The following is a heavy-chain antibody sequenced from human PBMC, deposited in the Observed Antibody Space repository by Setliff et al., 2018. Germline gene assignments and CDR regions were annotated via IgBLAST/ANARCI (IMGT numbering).Heavy chain of an antibody. Sequence: GGSLRLSCEASEFIFSRYWMSWVRQAPGKGLEWVANIKEDGSEKYYVDSVKGRFTISRDNAKSSLYLQMNSLRAEDTAVYYCARPGRSNYWDSFDYWGQGTLVTVSS. CDR3: ARPGRSNYWDSFDY. D-gene: IGHD3-10*01. CDR1: EFIFSRYW. V-gene: IGHV3-7*03. J-gene: IGHJ4*02. CDR2: IKEDGSEK.